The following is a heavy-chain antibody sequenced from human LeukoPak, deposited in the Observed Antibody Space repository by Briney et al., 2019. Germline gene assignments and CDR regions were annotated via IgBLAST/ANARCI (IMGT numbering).Heavy chain of an antibody. V-gene: IGHV1-2*02. CDR2: INPNTGGT. CDR3: ASYPRYSSTPPFDY. J-gene: IGHJ4*02. Sequence: GASVKVSCKASGYTFTGYYMHWVRQAPGQGLEWMGWINPNTGGTNYAQKFQGRVTTTRDTTISTAYMELSRLTSDDTAVYYCASYPRYSSTPPFDYWGQGTLVTVSS. D-gene: IGHD6-19*01. CDR1: GYTFTGYY.